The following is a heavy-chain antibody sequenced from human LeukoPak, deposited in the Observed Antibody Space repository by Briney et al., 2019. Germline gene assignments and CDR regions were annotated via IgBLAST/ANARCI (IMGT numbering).Heavy chain of an antibody. Sequence: SETLSLTCTVSGGSISSYYWSWIRQPAGKGLEWIGRIYTSGSTNYNPSLKSRVTMSVDTSKNQFSLKLSSVTAADTAVYYCATRTHCSSTSCYPTPFDYWGQGTLVTVSS. D-gene: IGHD2-2*01. CDR2: IYTSGST. CDR1: GGSISSYY. J-gene: IGHJ4*02. CDR3: ATRTHCSSTSCYPTPFDY. V-gene: IGHV4-4*07.